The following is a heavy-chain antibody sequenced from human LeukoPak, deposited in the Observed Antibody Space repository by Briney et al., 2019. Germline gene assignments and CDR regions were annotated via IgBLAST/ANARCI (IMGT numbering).Heavy chain of an antibody. J-gene: IGHJ4*02. CDR3: AKGGTTVTRYVDY. D-gene: IGHD4-17*01. CDR1: GFTFNHYW. CDR2: IKQDGSEK. Sequence: GGSLRLSCAASGFTFNHYWMSWVRQAPGKGLEWVANIKQDGSEKYYVDPVKGRFTISRDNAKNSLYLQMNSLGAQDTAVYYCAKGGTTVTRYVDYWGQGTLVTVSS. V-gene: IGHV3-7*01.